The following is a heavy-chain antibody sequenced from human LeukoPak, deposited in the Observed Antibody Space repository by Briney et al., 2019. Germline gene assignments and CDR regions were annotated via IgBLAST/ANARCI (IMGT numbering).Heavy chain of an antibody. J-gene: IGHJ5*02. CDR2: IYYSGST. CDR3: ARVVRVAGTSNWFDP. Sequence: SETLSLTCTVSGGSISSGGYFWAWIRQHPGKGLEWIGYIYYSGSTYYTPSLKSRVTISVDTSKNQFSLKLSSVTAADTAVYYCARVVRVAGTSNWFDPWGQGTLVTVSS. CDR1: GGSISSGGYF. V-gene: IGHV4-31*03. D-gene: IGHD6-19*01.